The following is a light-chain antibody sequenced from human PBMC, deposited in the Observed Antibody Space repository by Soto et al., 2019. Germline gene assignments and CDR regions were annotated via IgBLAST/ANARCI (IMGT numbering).Light chain of an antibody. Sequence: DIVMTQSPATLSLSPGERATLFCRASQSVSSNLAWFQQKPGQSPSLLLYDASTRATDFPDRFSGSGSGTEFTLAISSLQSEDFAVYYCQQYNNWPMTFGEGTKVEIK. CDR2: DAS. CDR3: QQYNNWPMT. J-gene: IGKJ1*01. CDR1: QSVSSN. V-gene: IGKV3-15*01.